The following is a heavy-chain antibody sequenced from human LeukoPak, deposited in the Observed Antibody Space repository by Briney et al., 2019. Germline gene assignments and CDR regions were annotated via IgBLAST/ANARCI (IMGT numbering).Heavy chain of an antibody. CDR2: ISISTSTI. J-gene: IGHJ4*02. V-gene: IGHV3-48*04. CDR3: ARDVFHGSGSPYFDS. D-gene: IGHD3-10*01. Sequence: GGSLRLSCAASGFTFNKYWMTWVRQAPGKGLEWISYISISTSTIYYADSVKGRFTISRDNAKNSLYLQMNSLRAEDTAVYYCARDVFHGSGSPYFDSWGQGTLVTVSS. CDR1: GFTFNKYW.